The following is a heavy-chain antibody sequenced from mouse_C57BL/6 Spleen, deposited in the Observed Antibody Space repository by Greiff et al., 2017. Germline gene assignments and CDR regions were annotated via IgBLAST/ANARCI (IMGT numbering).Heavy chain of an antibody. Sequence: VQLQQPGAELVKPGASVKMSCKASGYTFTSYWITWVKQRPGQGLEWIGDIYPGSGSTNYNEKFKSKATLTVDTSSSTAYMQLSSLTSEDSAVYYCARGSGSSYPFAYWGQGTLVTVSA. CDR2: IYPGSGST. D-gene: IGHD1-1*01. CDR1: GYTFTSYW. CDR3: ARGSGSSYPFAY. J-gene: IGHJ3*01. V-gene: IGHV1-55*01.